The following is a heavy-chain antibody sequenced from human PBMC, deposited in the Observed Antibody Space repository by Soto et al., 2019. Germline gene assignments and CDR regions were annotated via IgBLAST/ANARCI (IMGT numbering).Heavy chain of an antibody. Sequence: EVQLLESGGGLVQPGGSLRLSCAASGFTFSSYAMSWVRQAPGKGLEWVSAISGSGASTYYADSVKGRFTISRDNSKNTLXLQXXXXXXXDXXXXXXXXXXXFXDYWGQGTLVTVSS. V-gene: IGHV3-23*01. J-gene: IGHJ4*02. CDR3: XXXXXFXDY. CDR2: ISGSGAST. CDR1: GFTFSSYA.